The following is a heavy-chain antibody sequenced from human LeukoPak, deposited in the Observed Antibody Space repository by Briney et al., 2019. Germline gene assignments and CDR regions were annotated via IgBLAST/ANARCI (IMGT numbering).Heavy chain of an antibody. V-gene: IGHV4-4*02. Sequence: SETLSLTCAVSGGSISSSNWWSWVRQPPGKGLEWIGEIYHSGSTNYSPSLKSRVTISVDKSKNQFSLKLSSVTAADTAVYYCARVLSSGWYGGYFDYWGQGTLVTVSS. J-gene: IGHJ4*02. D-gene: IGHD6-19*01. CDR2: IYHSGST. CDR1: GGSISSSNW. CDR3: ARVLSSGWYGGYFDY.